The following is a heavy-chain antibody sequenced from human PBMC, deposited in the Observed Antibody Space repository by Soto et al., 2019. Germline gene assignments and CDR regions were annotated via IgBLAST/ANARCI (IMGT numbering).Heavy chain of an antibody. CDR2: STVNPDKS. CDR1: GFTFSNYA. CDR3: VKGATKDNMIHDW. D-gene: IGHD1-1*01. Sequence: DVQLLESGGGLVQPGGSLRLSCVASGFTFSNYAMSWVRQTPGKGLEWLSSSTVNPDKSLYRDSVKGRFIISRDKSLSTLYLQMNSLRGEDTAIYYCVKGATKDNMIHDWWGQGTQVTVSS. V-gene: IGHV3-23*02. J-gene: IGHJ4*02.